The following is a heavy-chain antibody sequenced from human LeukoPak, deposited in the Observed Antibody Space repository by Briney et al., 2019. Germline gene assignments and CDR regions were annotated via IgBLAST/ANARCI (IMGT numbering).Heavy chain of an antibody. D-gene: IGHD6-13*01. J-gene: IGHJ6*02. Sequence: PSETLSLTCTVAAGSISSSSYYWGWIRQAPGKGLEWIGTIYYSGNTFYNPSLKSRVTISVDTSKNQFFLKLSSVTAADTALYYRVRHPSAGRGDFYGMDVWGQGTTVTVSS. CDR2: IYYSGNT. V-gene: IGHV4-39*01. CDR1: AGSISSSSYY. CDR3: VRHPSAGRGDFYGMDV.